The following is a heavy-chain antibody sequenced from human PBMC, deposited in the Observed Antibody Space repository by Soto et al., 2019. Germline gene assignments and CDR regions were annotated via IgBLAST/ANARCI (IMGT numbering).Heavy chain of an antibody. D-gene: IGHD2-15*01. J-gene: IGHJ4*02. V-gene: IGHV3-7*01. CDR2: IKQDGSES. Sequence: EVQLAESGGGLVQPGGSLRLSCVASGFTFSRHYMTWVRQAPGKGLESVAKIKQDGSESYYVDSVRGRFTFSRDNAKKSLSLQMNSLRDEDTAVYYCAIEEWWRVEFWGQGTLVTVSS. CDR3: AIEEWWRVEF. CDR1: GFTFSRHY.